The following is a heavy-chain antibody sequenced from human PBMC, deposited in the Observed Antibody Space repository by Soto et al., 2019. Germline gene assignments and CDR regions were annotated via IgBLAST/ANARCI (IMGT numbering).Heavy chain of an antibody. J-gene: IGHJ4*02. Sequence: VGSLRLSCAASGFTFSGYAISWISQAPGKGLEWVGRIKSKSAGGTTEYDAPVKDRFTISRDDSKNTLYLQMNSLKIEDTAVYYCARGHRSSGKIFDSWGQGTLVTVSS. D-gene: IGHD3-22*01. CDR1: GFTFSGYA. CDR3: ARGHRSSGKIFDS. V-gene: IGHV3-15*01. CDR2: IKSKSAGGTT.